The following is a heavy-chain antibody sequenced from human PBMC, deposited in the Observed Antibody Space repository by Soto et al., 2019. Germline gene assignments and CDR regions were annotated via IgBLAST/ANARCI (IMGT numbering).Heavy chain of an antibody. Sequence: QMQLQQWGAGLLKPSETLSLTCAVYGGSFSGYYWNWIRQPPGKGLEWIGEINHSGSTNYNPSLKSRVTLSVDTSKNQFSLKLSSVTAADTAVYYCARGWGRIFDYWGQGTLVTVSS. CDR3: ARGWGRIFDY. V-gene: IGHV4-34*01. CDR2: INHSGST. J-gene: IGHJ4*02. D-gene: IGHD7-27*01. CDR1: GGSFSGYY.